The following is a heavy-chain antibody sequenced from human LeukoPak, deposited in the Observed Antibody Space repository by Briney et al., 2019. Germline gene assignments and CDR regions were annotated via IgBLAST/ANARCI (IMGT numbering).Heavy chain of an antibody. V-gene: IGHV1-8*01. CDR2: MNPNSGNT. CDR3: ARGVVPAAKDYYGMDV. CDR1: GYTFTSYD. D-gene: IGHD2-2*01. J-gene: IGHJ6*02. Sequence: ASVKVSCKASGYTFTSYDINWVRQATGQGLEGMGWMNPNSGNTGYAQKFQGRVTMTRNTSISTAYMELSSLRSEDTAVYYCARGVVPAAKDYYGMDVWGQGTTVTVSS.